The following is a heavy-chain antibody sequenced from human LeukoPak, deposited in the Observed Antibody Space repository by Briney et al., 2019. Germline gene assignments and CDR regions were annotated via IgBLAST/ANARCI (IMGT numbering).Heavy chain of an antibody. CDR1: GFTFSDHF. J-gene: IGHJ4*02. CDR3: VRARMFTVTWYSFDH. V-gene: IGHV3-74*01. D-gene: IGHD3-22*01. Sequence: GGSLRLSCSASGFTFSDHFMHWVRQAPGKGLVWVAHVNFDGSSTGYADFGKGRFTISRDNANNMLYLQMNGLGLEDTGVYYCVRARMFTVTWYSFDHWGQGALVTVSS. CDR2: VNFDGSST.